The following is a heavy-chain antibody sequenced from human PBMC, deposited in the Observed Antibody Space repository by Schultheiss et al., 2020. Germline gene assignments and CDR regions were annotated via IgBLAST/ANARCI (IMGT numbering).Heavy chain of an antibody. J-gene: IGHJ4*02. Sequence: SETLSLTCIVSDGSISSYCWSWIRQPPGKGLEWIGYIYYSGFTNYDPSLKSRVTISVDTSKNQFSLRLSSVTAADTAVYYCATSYGCNRHIDYWGQGALVTVSS. CDR2: IYYSGFT. D-gene: IGHD4-23*01. V-gene: IGHV4-59*08. CDR1: DGSISSYC. CDR3: ATSYGCNRHIDY.